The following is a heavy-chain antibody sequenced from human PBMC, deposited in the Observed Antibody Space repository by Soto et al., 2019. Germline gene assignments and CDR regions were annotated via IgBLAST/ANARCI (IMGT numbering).Heavy chain of an antibody. D-gene: IGHD3-3*01. CDR3: ARGARDFWSGYYVVYGTDV. CDR2: MNPNSGNT. V-gene: IGHV1-8*01. Sequence: ASVKVSCKASGYTFTSYDINWVRQATGQGLEWMGWMNPNSGNTGYAQKFQGRVTMTRNTSISTAYMELSSLRSEDTAVYYCARGARDFWSGYYVVYGTDVWGQGTTVTV. J-gene: IGHJ6*02. CDR1: GYTFTSYD.